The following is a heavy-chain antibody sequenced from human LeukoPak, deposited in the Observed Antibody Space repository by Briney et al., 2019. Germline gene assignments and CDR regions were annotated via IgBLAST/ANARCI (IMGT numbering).Heavy chain of an antibody. Sequence: GRSLRLSCAASGFTFSSYGMRWVRQAPGKGLEWVAVISYDGSNKYYADSVKGRFTISRDNSKSTLYLQMNSLRAEDTAVYYCASGGGWGQGTLVTVSS. J-gene: IGHJ4*02. CDR2: ISYDGSNK. V-gene: IGHV3-30*03. CDR1: GFTFSSYG. CDR3: ASGGG. D-gene: IGHD2-15*01.